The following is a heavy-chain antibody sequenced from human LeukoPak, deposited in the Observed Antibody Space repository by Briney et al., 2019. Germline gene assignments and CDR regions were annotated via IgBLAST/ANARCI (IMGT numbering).Heavy chain of an antibody. V-gene: IGHV4-4*09. Sequence: SETLSLTCIVSGGSMSGYYWSWIRQPPGKGLEWIGHTFSSGATTYNPSLKSRVTISVDTSRSQFSLNLSSVTAADTAVYYCARRSRDGYFLDSWGQGTLVTVFS. D-gene: IGHD5-24*01. CDR3: ARRSRDGYFLDS. J-gene: IGHJ4*02. CDR1: GGSMSGYY. CDR2: TFSSGAT.